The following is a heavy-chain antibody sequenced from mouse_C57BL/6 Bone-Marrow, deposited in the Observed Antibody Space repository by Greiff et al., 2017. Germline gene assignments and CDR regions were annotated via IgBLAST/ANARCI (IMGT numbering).Heavy chain of an antibody. CDR3: ARGGYYYGSSGFAY. D-gene: IGHD1-1*01. V-gene: IGHV1-69*01. J-gene: IGHJ3*01. CDR2: IDPSDSYT. Sequence: QVQLQQPGAELVMPGASVKLSCKASGYTFTSYWMHWVKQRPGQGLEWIGEIDPSDSYTNYNQKFKGKSTLTVDKSSSTAYMQLSSLTSEDSAVYDCARGGYYYGSSGFAYWGQGTLVTVSA. CDR1: GYTFTSYW.